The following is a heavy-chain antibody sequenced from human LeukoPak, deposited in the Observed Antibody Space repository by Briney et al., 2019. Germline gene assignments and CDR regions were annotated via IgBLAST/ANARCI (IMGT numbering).Heavy chain of an antibody. J-gene: IGHJ4*02. CDR1: GDSFTDYY. CDR3: AKEYCKTTSCSLGY. D-gene: IGHD2-2*01. CDR2: INPNSGGT. V-gene: IGHV1-2*02. Sequence: ASVTVSCKASGDSFTDYYMHWVRQAPGQGLEWLGWINPNSGGTNYAQKFRGRVTMTRDTSITTAYMELSRLRSDDTAVYYCAKEYCKTTSCSLGYWGQGTLVTVSS.